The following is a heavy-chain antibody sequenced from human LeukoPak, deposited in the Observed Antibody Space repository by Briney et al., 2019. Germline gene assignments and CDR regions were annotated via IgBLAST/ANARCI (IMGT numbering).Heavy chain of an antibody. CDR1: GGSISGSTYY. CDR2: IYYSGNT. J-gene: IGHJ6*02. V-gene: IGHV4-39*01. Sequence: PSETLSLTCTVSGGSISGSTYYWAWIRQPPGKGLEWFGSIYYSGNTYYNPSLKSRVTISVDTSKNQFSLNLSSVTAADTAVYYCARQAPLTAVATYGMDVWGQGTTVTVSS. D-gene: IGHD3-9*01. CDR3: ARQAPLTAVATYGMDV.